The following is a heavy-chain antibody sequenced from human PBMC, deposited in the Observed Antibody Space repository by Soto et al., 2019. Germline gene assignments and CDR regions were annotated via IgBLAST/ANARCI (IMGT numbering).Heavy chain of an antibody. D-gene: IGHD6-6*01. CDR3: ARESSIAARVTDY. V-gene: IGHV3-21*01. CDR2: ISSSSSYI. Sequence: EVQLVESGGGLVKPGGSLRLSCAASGFTFSSYSMNWVRQAPGKGLEWVSSISSSSSYINYADSVKGRFTISRDNAKNSLYLQMNSLRAEDTAVYYCARESSIAARVTDYWGQGTLVTVSS. CDR1: GFTFSSYS. J-gene: IGHJ4*02.